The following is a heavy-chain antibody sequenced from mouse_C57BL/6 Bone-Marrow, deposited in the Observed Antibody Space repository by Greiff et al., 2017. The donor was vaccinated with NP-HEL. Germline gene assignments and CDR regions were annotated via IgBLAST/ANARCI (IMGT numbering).Heavy chain of an antibody. CDR2: ISSGSSTI. J-gene: IGHJ4*01. D-gene: IGHD1-1*01. CDR3: ARGVTTVVADYASDY. V-gene: IGHV5-17*01. Sequence: EVQLVESGGGLVKPGGSLKLSCAASGFTFSDYGMHWVRQAPEKGLEWVAYISSGSSTIYYADTVKGRFTISRDNAKNTLFLQMTSLRSEDTAMYYCARGVTTVVADYASDYWGQGTSVTVSS. CDR1: GFTFSDYG.